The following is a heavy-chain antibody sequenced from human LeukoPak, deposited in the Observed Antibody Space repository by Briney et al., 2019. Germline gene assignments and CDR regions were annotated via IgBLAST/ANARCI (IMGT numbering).Heavy chain of an antibody. V-gene: IGHV5-51*01. CDR3: ARPPIVGATRDDAFDI. CDR1: GYSFTSYW. Sequence: GESLKISCKGSGYSFTSYWIGWVRQMPGKGLEWMGIIYPGDSDTRYSPSFQGQVTTSADKSISTAYLQWSSLKASDTAMYYCARPPIVGATRDDAFDIWGQGTMVTVSS. CDR2: IYPGDSDT. J-gene: IGHJ3*02. D-gene: IGHD1-26*01.